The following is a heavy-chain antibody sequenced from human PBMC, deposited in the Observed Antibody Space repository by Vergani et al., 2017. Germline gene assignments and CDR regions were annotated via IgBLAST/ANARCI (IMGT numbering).Heavy chain of an antibody. CDR3: ARVNTETNGHLYYYYFMDV. CDR1: GGSFTSYH. J-gene: IGHJ6*03. CDR2: IDYTGRP. Sequence: QVQLQQWGGGLLKPSETLSLTCVVNGGSFTSYHWTWIRQSPEEGLEWVGDIDYTGRPDYNPSLKSRLTMSVDKSRNQFSLTLNSVTATNTAIYFCARVNTETNGHLYYYYFMDVWGQGTAVTVS. V-gene: IGHV4-34*01. D-gene: IGHD4-11*01.